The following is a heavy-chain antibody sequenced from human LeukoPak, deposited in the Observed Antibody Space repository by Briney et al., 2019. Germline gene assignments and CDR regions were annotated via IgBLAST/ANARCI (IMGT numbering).Heavy chain of an antibody. Sequence: KPSETLSLTCTVSGGSISSSSYYWGWIRQPPGKGLEWIGSIYYSGSTYYNPSLKSRVTISVDTSKNQFSLKLSSVTAADTAVYYCASLEVAGTIHFDYWGQGTLVTVSS. CDR2: IYYSGST. CDR3: ASLEVAGTIHFDY. CDR1: GGSISSSSYY. D-gene: IGHD6-19*01. J-gene: IGHJ4*02. V-gene: IGHV4-39*07.